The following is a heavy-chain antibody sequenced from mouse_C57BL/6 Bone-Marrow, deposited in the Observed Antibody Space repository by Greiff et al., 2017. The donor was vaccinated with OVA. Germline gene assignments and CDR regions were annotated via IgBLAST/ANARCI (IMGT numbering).Heavy chain of an antibody. V-gene: IGHV1-64*01. Sequence: QVQLQQPGAELVKPGASVKLSCKASGYTFTSYWMHWVKQRPGQGLEWIGMIHPNSGSTNYNEKFKSKATLTVDKSSSTAYMQLSSLTSEDSAVYDCAPGGYSNYGLYAMDYWGQGTSVTVSS. CDR2: IHPNSGST. J-gene: IGHJ4*01. CDR1: GYTFTSYW. D-gene: IGHD2-5*01. CDR3: APGGYSNYGLYAMDY.